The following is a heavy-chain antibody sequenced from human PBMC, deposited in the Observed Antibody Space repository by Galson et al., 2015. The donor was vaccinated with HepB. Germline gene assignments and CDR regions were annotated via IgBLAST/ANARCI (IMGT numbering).Heavy chain of an antibody. CDR2: ISFDGGNK. CDR3: AREIHKYFYDSSGYDY. V-gene: IGHV3-30*04. CDR1: GFTFSSYA. Sequence: SLRLSCAASGFTFSSYAMHWVRQAPGKGLEWVAVISFDGGNKYYADSVKGRFTISRDNSKNTLYLQMNSLRAEDTAVYYCAREIHKYFYDSSGYDYWGRGSLVTVSS. J-gene: IGHJ4*02. D-gene: IGHD3-22*01.